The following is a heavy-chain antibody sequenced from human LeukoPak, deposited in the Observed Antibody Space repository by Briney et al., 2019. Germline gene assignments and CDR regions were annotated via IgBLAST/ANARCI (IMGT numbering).Heavy chain of an antibody. CDR2: ISSSSSYI. CDR3: ARGATEYYDFWSGYDMDV. D-gene: IGHD3-3*01. Sequence: PGGSLRLSCAASGFTFSNYGMHWVRQAPGKGLEWVSSISSSSSYIYYADSVKGRFTISRDNAKNSLYLQMNSLRAEDTAVYYCARGATEYYDFWSGYDMDVWGKGTTVTVSS. CDR1: GFTFSNYG. V-gene: IGHV3-21*01. J-gene: IGHJ6*03.